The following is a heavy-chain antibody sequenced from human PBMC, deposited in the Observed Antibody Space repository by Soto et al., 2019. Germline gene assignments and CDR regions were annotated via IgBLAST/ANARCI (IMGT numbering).Heavy chain of an antibody. V-gene: IGHV1-69*01. CDR2: IIPIFSTA. CDR3: AVQYCSGGSCFSYYYYYGMDV. J-gene: IGHJ6*02. Sequence: QVQLVQSGAEVKKPGSSVKVSCKASGGTFSSYAISWVRQAPGQGLEWMGGIIPIFSTANYAQKFQGRVTITADESTSTAYMELSSLRSEDTAVYYCAVQYCSGGSCFSYYYYYGMDVWGQGTTVTVSS. D-gene: IGHD2-15*01. CDR1: GGTFSSYA.